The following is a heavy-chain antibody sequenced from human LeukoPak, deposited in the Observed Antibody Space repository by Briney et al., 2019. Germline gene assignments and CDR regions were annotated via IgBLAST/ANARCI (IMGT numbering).Heavy chain of an antibody. CDR2: ISSSSSYI. J-gene: IGHJ4*02. CDR1: GFTFSSYC. CDR3: ARERQLERLAFGKEGSAFDY. D-gene: IGHD1-1*01. V-gene: IGHV3-21*01. Sequence: PGGSLRLSCAASGFTFSSYCMGWVRQTPGKGLEWVSSISSSSSYIYYADSVKGRFTISRDNAKNSLYLQMNRLRAEDTAVYYCARERQLERLAFGKEGSAFDYWGQGTLVTVSS.